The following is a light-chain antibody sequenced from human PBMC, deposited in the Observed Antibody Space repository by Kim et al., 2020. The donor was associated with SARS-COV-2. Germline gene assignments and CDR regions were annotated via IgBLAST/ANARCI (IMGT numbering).Light chain of an antibody. CDR3: QQYHNWWT. V-gene: IGKV3-15*01. CDR1: HRVSFH. Sequence: SVFVGEGATLTWRAGHRVSFHLAWYQKKHGQPPRLITYGASSKAAGIADRFTGSESVTEFTLTISSLQSEDLAVYYCQQYHNWWTFGQGTKVDIK. J-gene: IGKJ1*01. CDR2: GAS.